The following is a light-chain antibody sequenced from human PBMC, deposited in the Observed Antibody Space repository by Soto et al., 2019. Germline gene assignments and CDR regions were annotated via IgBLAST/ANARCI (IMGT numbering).Light chain of an antibody. V-gene: IGKV3D-20*02. J-gene: IGKJ5*01. CDR3: QQRSNWPPIT. Sequence: ESVLTQAPGTLSLSQGERATLSCRASESVSSSFVAWFQQKPGQAPRLLIYDASNRATGIPARFSGSGSGTDFTLTISSLEPEDFAVYYCQQRSNWPPITLGQGTRLEIK. CDR2: DAS. CDR1: ESVSSS.